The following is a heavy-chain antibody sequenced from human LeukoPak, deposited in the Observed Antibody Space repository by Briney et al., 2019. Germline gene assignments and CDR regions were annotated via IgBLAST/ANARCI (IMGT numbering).Heavy chain of an antibody. Sequence: AGGSLRLSCAAPGLITDDYAIHWVRHAPGKGLERVSLISGDGGSTFYADSVRGRFTISRDNSKNSLSLQMSSLRSEDTALYFCVRESERSGWFDHWGQGTLVTVSS. CDR3: VRESERSGWFDH. D-gene: IGHD1-26*01. CDR2: ISGDGGST. V-gene: IGHV3-43*02. CDR1: GLITDDYA. J-gene: IGHJ5*02.